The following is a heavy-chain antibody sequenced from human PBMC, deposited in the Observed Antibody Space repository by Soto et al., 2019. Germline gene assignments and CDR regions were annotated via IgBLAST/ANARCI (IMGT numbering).Heavy chain of an antibody. CDR1: GYPFTSYG. J-gene: IGHJ4*02. CDR3: ARDPYKYCSGGSCYREFLYYFDY. Sequence: ASVKVSCKASGYPFTSYGISWVRQAPGQGLEWMGWISAYNGNTNYAQKLQGRATMTTDTSTSTAYMELRSLRSDDTAVYYCARDPYKYCSGGSCYREFLYYFDYWGQGTLVTVSS. CDR2: ISAYNGNT. D-gene: IGHD2-15*01. V-gene: IGHV1-18*01.